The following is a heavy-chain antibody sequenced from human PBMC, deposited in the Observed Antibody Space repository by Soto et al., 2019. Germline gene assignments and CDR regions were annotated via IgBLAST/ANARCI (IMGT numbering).Heavy chain of an antibody. D-gene: IGHD1-1*01. CDR3: ARESDPQLAFDY. V-gene: IGHV3-33*01. J-gene: IGHJ4*02. Sequence: LRLSCAASGFTFSSYGMHWVRQAPGKGLEWVAVIWYDGSNKYYADSVKGRFTISRDNSKNTLYLQMNSLRAEDTAVYYCARESDPQLAFDYWGQGTLVTVS. CDR2: IWYDGSNK. CDR1: GFTFSSYG.